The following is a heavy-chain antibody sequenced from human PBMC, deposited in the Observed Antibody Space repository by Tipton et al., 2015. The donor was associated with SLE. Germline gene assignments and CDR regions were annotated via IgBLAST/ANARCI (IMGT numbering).Heavy chain of an antibody. CDR1: EFTFRNYW. CDR3: ARILDY. CDR2: INDDGSST. V-gene: IGHV3-74*01. J-gene: IGHJ4*02. Sequence: SLRLSCAASEFTFRNYWMYWVRQVPGKGLVWVSRINDDGSSTTYADSVKGRFTISRDNAKNMLYLQMNSLRAEDTAVYYCARILDYWGQGALVTVSS.